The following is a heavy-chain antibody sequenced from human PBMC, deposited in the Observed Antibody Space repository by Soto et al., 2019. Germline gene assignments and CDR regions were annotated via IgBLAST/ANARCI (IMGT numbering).Heavy chain of an antibody. D-gene: IGHD6-13*01. J-gene: IGHJ4*02. CDR3: ARVGAADGPYYFDY. CDR1: GYTFSNYA. CDR2: INAGNGNT. V-gene: IGHV1-3*01. Sequence: QVQLVQSGAEVKKPGASVKVSCKASGYTFSNYAIHWVCQAPGQRLEWMGWINAGNGNTKYSQKFQGRVTITRDTSASTAYMELSSLRSEDTAVYYCARVGAADGPYYFDYWGQGTLVTVSS.